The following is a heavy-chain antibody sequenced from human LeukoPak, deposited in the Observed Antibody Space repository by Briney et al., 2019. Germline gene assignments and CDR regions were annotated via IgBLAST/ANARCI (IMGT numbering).Heavy chain of an antibody. J-gene: IGHJ5*02. CDR1: GGTFSSYA. V-gene: IGHV1-69*13. D-gene: IGHD3-22*01. CDR2: IIPIFGTA. CDR3: ARGYYDSSGYSHYNWFDP. Sequence: ASVKVSCKASGGTFSSYAISWVRQAPGQGLEWMGGIIPIFGTANYAQKFQGRVTITADESTSTAYMELSSLRSEDTAVYYCARGYYDSSGYSHYNWFDPWGQGTLVTVSS.